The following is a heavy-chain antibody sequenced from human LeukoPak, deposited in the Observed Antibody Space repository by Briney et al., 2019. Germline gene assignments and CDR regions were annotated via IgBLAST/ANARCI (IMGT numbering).Heavy chain of an antibody. CDR3: ARDYYDSSGYPYYFDY. CDR1: GFTFSSYS. D-gene: IGHD3-22*01. J-gene: IGHJ4*02. CDR2: ISSSSSTI. V-gene: IGHV3-48*02. Sequence: GGSLRLSCAASGFTFSSYSTNWVRQAPGKGLEWVSYISSSSSTIYYADSVKGRFTISRDNAKSSLYLQMNSLRDEDTAVYYCARDYYDSSGYPYYFDYWGQGTLVTVSS.